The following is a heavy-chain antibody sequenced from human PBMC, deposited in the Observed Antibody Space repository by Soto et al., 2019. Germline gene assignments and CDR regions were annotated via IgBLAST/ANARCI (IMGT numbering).Heavy chain of an antibody. CDR3: ARVGVWGNIAAPLGAFDI. CDR2: IYYSGST. CDR1: GSSISSYY. D-gene: IGHD6-6*01. J-gene: IGHJ3*02. V-gene: IGHV4-59*01. Sequence: PSETLSLTCTVSGSSISSYYWSWIRQPPGKGLEWIGYIYYSGSTNYNPSLKSRVTISVDTSKNQFSLKLSSVTAADTAVYYCARVGVWGNIAAPLGAFDIWGQGTMVTVSS.